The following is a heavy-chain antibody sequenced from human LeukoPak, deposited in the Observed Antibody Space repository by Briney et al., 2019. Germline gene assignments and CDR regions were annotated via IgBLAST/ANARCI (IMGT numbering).Heavy chain of an antibody. CDR1: GFTFSSYA. J-gene: IGHJ4*02. D-gene: IGHD6-13*01. V-gene: IGHV3-23*01. CDR3: AKEMGYRSSWYYFDY. Sequence: GGSLRLSCAASGFTFSSYAMSWVRQAPGKGLEWLSAISGSGDSTYYADSVKGRFTISRDNSKNTLYLQLNNLRAEDTAVYYCAKEMGYRSSWYYFDYWGQGTLVTVSS. CDR2: ISGSGDST.